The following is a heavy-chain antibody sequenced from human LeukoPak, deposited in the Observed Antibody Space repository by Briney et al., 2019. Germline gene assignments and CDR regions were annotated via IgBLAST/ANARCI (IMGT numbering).Heavy chain of an antibody. Sequence: PSETLSLTCTVSGGSITGYYWSWIRQPAGKGLEWIGRIYTSETNYNPSLKSRVTISVDTSKNQFSLKLSSVTAADTAVYYCARGYCSSTSCRNWFDPWGQGTLVTVSS. CDR2: IYTSET. V-gene: IGHV4-4*07. D-gene: IGHD2-2*01. CDR1: GGSITGYY. J-gene: IGHJ5*02. CDR3: ARGYCSSTSCRNWFDP.